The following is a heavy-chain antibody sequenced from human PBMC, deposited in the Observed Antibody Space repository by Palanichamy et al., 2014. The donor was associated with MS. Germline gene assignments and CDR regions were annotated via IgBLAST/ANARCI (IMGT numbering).Heavy chain of an antibody. CDR3: ARERTSTTAFDY. D-gene: IGHD1-1*01. V-gene: IGHV4-30-2*01. J-gene: IGHJ4*02. CDR2: IFSSGSP. CDR1: GGSISGNPYA. Sequence: QLQLLQSGSGLVKPSQTLSLTCTVSGGSISGNPYAWTWIRQPPGKGLEWIGNIFSSGSPSYNPSLKSRAIISVDRSKNQFSLRLNSLTAADTAVYYCARERTSTTAFDYWGQGTLVTVSS.